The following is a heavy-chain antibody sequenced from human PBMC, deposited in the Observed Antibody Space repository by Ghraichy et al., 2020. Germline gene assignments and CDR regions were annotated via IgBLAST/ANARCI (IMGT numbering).Heavy chain of an antibody. V-gene: IGHV4-4*02. Sequence: LSLTCAVSGGVISSSNWWSWVRQPPGKGLEWIGEISHRGNTNYNPSLKSRVTISGDKSKNQFSLNLTSVTAADTAVYYCARAATTGQDYWGQGTLVTVSS. CDR2: ISHRGNT. CDR1: GGVISSSNW. D-gene: IGHD1-14*01. CDR3: ARAATTGQDY. J-gene: IGHJ4*02.